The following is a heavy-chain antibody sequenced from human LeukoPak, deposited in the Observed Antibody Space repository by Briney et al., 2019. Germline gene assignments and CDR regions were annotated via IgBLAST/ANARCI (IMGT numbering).Heavy chain of an antibody. J-gene: IGHJ4*02. CDR2: MKQDGSDK. Sequence: PGGSLRLSCAASGFTFSTHWMSWVRQAPGKGLEWVANMKQDGSDKYYVDSVKGRFTISRDNAKNSLYLQMNSLRAEDTAVYYCARLRFLEWPIDYWGQGTLVTVSS. D-gene: IGHD3-3*01. V-gene: IGHV3-7*01. CDR3: ARLRFLEWPIDY. CDR1: GFTFSTHW.